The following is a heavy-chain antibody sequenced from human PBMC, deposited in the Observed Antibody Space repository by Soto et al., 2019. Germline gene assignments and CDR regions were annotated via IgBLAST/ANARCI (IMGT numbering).Heavy chain of an antibody. CDR2: IIPIFGTA. Sequence: SVKLSCKASGVTFSSYAISWVRQSPGQGLEWMGGIIPIFGTANYAQKFQGRVTITADESTSTAYMELSSLRSEDTAVYYCARDLTYSGSWLVYFQHWGQGTLVTVSS. V-gene: IGHV1-69*13. J-gene: IGHJ1*01. D-gene: IGHD6-13*01. CDR3: ARDLTYSGSWLVYFQH. CDR1: GVTFSSYA.